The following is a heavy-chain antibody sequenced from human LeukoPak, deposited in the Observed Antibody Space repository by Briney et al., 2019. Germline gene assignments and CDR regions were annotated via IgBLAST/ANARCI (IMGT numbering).Heavy chain of an antibody. V-gene: IGHV3-21*01. CDR3: ARDAGYNWKFDY. Sequence: GGSLRLSCAASGFTFSSYWMSWVRQAPGKGLEWVSSISSSSSYIYYADSVKGRFTISRDNAKNSLYLQMNSLRAEDTAVYYCARDAGYNWKFDYWGQGTLVTVSS. D-gene: IGHD1-20*01. CDR1: GFTFSSYW. CDR2: ISSSSSYI. J-gene: IGHJ4*02.